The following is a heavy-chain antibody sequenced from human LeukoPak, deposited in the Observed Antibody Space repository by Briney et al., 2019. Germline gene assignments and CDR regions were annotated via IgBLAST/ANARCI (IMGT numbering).Heavy chain of an antibody. Sequence: SETLSLTCTVSSASVSSSPYFWGWIRQSPGKGLEWIGNIYYSGSTYYNPSLKSRVTISVDTSKNQFSLKLSSVTAADTAVYYCARRDRYCSSTSSYSLWAFDYWGQGTLVTVSS. CDR3: ARRDRYCSSTSSYSLWAFDY. D-gene: IGHD2-2*01. CDR1: SASVSSSPYF. CDR2: IYYSGST. V-gene: IGHV4-39*01. J-gene: IGHJ4*02.